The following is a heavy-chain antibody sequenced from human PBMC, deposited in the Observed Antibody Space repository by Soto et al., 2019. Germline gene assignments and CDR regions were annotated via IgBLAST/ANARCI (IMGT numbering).Heavy chain of an antibody. CDR2: IIPIFGTA. D-gene: IGHD6-19*01. Sequence: SVKVSCKASGGTFSSYAISWVRQAPGQGLEWMGGIIPIFGTANYAQKFQGRVTITADESTSTAYMELSSLRSEDTAVYYCARDFPAAVAAYDAFDIWGQGTMVTVSS. J-gene: IGHJ3*02. CDR3: ARDFPAAVAAYDAFDI. V-gene: IGHV1-69*13. CDR1: GGTFSSYA.